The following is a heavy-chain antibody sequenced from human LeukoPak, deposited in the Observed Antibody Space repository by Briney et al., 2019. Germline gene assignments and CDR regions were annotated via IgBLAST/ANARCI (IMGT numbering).Heavy chain of an antibody. D-gene: IGHD2-15*01. J-gene: IGHJ4*02. CDR1: GYTLTGYH. Sequence: GASVKVSCKASGYTLTGYHLHWVRQAPGQGLEWMGRINPHSGGTHFAQNFQGGVTMTRDTSINTAYMELSGLTSDDTAVYYCARDRARYCSGGSCYSPGYWGQGTLVTVSS. V-gene: IGHV1-2*06. CDR2: INPHSGGT. CDR3: ARDRARYCSGGSCYSPGY.